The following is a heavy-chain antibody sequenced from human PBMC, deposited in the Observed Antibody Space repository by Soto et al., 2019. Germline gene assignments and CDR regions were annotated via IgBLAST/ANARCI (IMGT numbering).Heavy chain of an antibody. D-gene: IGHD3-10*01. Sequence: RRIMQPPGKGLEWIGYIYYSGSTNYNPSLKSRVTISVDTSKNQFSLKLSSVTAADTAVYYCARNYGPGYTFDYWGQGTLVTVSS. CDR3: ARNYGPGYTFDY. J-gene: IGHJ4*02. CDR2: IYYSGST. V-gene: IGHV4-59*08.